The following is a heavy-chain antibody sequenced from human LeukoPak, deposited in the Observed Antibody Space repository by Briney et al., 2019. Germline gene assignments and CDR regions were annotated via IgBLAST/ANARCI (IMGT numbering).Heavy chain of an antibody. CDR3: ARGQEDCSSTSCYSTLWDY. J-gene: IGHJ4*02. Sequence: MSSETLSLTCAVYGGSFSGYYWSWIRQPPGKGLEWIGEINHSGSTNYNPSLKSRVTISVATSKNQFSLKLSSVTAADTAVYYCARGQEDCSSTSCYSTLWDYWGQGTLVTVSS. CDR2: INHSGST. D-gene: IGHD2-2*01. CDR1: GGSFSGYY. V-gene: IGHV4-34*01.